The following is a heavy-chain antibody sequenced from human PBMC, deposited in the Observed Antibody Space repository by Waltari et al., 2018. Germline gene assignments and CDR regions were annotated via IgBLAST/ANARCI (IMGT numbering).Heavy chain of an antibody. Sequence: QVQMVESGGGDVRPGRSLRLSCSASASTFSTLLTHWVRQAPGKGLEWVAVISYNERNIYYVDSVKGRFTISRDNSKKTLYLQMNSLRAEDTAVYYCARDYCDRTYCHGMDVWGRGTTVTVSS. D-gene: IGHD3-22*01. J-gene: IGHJ6*02. CDR3: ARDYCDRTYCHGMDV. V-gene: IGHV3-30*03. CDR2: ISYNERNI. CDR1: ASTFSTLL.